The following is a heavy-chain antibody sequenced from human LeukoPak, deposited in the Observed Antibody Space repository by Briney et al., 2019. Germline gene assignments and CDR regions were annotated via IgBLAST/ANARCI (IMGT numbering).Heavy chain of an antibody. CDR2: MNPNSGNT. CDR1: GYTFTSYD. V-gene: IGHV1-8*01. CDR3: ARALYSSSIRFYYYMDV. J-gene: IGHJ6*03. Sequence: ASVKVSCKASGYTFTSYDINWVRQATGQGLEWMGWMNPNSGNTGYAQKFQGRVTTTRNTSISTAYMELSSLRSEDTAVYYCARALYSSSIRFYYYMDVWGKGTTVTVSS. D-gene: IGHD6-6*01.